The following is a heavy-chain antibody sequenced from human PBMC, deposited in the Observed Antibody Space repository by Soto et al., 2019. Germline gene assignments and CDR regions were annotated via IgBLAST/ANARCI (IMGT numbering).Heavy chain of an antibody. CDR3: ARRLLEWLFRPLHYYYYMDV. V-gene: IGHV3-48*04. Sequence: PGGSLRLSCAASGFTFSSYSMNWVRQAPGKGLEWVSYIDSSSNTIYYADSVKGRFTISRDNAKNSLYLQMNSLRAEDTAVYYCARRLLEWLFRPLHYYYYMDVWGKGTTVTVSS. CDR1: GFTFSSYS. D-gene: IGHD3-3*01. J-gene: IGHJ6*03. CDR2: IDSSSNTI.